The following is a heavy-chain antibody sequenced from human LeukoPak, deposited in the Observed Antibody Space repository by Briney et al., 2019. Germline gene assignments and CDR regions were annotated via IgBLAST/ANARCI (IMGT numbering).Heavy chain of an antibody. Sequence: PSETLSLTCTVSGGSISSYYWSWIRQPAGKGREWSGRIYTSGSTNYNPSLKSRVTMSVDTSKSQFSLKLSSVTAADTAVYYCARVRPRVWFGELLGPSWFDPWGQGTLVTVSS. D-gene: IGHD3-10*01. CDR3: ARVRPRVWFGELLGPSWFDP. CDR1: GGSISSYY. CDR2: IYTSGST. V-gene: IGHV4-4*07. J-gene: IGHJ5*02.